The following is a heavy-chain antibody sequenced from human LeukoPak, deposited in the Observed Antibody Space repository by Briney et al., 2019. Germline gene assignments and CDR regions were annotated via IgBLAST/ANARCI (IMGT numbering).Heavy chain of an antibody. J-gene: IGHJ4*02. CDR1: GGSFSGYY. CDR3: ARVPPYYYDSGGYYTGTHFDY. V-gene: IGHV4-34*01. Sequence: SETLSLTCAVYGGSFSGYYWSWIRQPPGKGLEWIGEINHSGSTNYNPSLKSRVTISVDTSKNQFSLKLSSVTAADTAVYYCARVPPYYYDSGGYYTGTHFDYWGQGTLVTVSS. D-gene: IGHD3-22*01. CDR2: INHSGST.